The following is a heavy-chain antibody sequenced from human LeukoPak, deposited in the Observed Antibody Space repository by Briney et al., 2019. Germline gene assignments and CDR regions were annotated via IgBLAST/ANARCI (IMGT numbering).Heavy chain of an antibody. CDR2: VYIARTT. D-gene: IGHD2-8*01. CDR1: GFTPRYNH. J-gene: IGHJ4*02. Sequence: GGSLSLSCAASGFTPRYNHMTWVRQAPGKGLEGVSIVYIARTTYYAESVKGRFTASRDDSRTPLFLQMDSLRAEDTAVYYCGRGYGVNYHASDFWGQGILVTVSS. CDR3: GRGYGVNYHASDF. V-gene: IGHV3-66*02.